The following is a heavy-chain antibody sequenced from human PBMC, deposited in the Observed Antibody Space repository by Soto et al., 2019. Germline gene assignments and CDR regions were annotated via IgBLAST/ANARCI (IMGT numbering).Heavy chain of an antibody. CDR1: GYTFTSYA. CDR2: INAGNGNT. D-gene: IGHD1-20*01. V-gene: IGHV1-3*01. J-gene: IGHJ4*02. Sequence: ASVKVSCKASGYTFTSYAMHWVRQAPGQRLEWMGWINAGNGNTKYSQKFQGRVTITRDTSASTAYMELSSLRSEDTAVYYCARALGVNYYFDYWGQGTLVTVYS. CDR3: ARALGVNYYFDY.